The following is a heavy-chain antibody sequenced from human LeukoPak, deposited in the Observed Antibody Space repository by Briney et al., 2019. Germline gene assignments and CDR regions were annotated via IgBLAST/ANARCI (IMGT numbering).Heavy chain of an antibody. CDR3: ARGEYQLLNWFDP. Sequence: PSETLSLTCTVSGGSISSSSYYWGWIRQPPGKGLEWIGSIHYSGSTYYNPSLKSRVTISVDTSKNQFSLKLSSVTAADTAVYYCARGEYQLLNWFDPWGQGTLVTVSS. CDR2: IHYSGST. CDR1: GGSISSSSYY. V-gene: IGHV4-39*01. J-gene: IGHJ5*02. D-gene: IGHD2-2*01.